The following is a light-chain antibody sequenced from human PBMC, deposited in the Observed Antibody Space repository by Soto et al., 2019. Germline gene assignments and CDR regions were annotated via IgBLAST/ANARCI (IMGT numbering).Light chain of an antibody. CDR3: QQYYSTPFT. J-gene: IGKJ3*01. Sequence: DIVMTQSPDFLAVSLGERATINCKSSRSVLYSSNNKNYLAWYQQKPGQPPKLLIYWASTRESGVPDRFSGSGSGSDFTLTINSLQAEDVAVYYCQQYYSTPFTFGPGTKVDIK. CDR2: WAS. V-gene: IGKV4-1*01. CDR1: RSVLYSSNNKNY.